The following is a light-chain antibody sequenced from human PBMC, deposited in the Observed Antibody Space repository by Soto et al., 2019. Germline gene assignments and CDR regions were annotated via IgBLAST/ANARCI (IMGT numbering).Light chain of an antibody. J-gene: IGKJ1*01. CDR3: RQYGSSAWT. Sequence: EIVLTQSPGTLSLSPGESATLSCRASQSVSSSYLAWYQQKPGQAPRLLIYGASSRATDIPDRFSGSGSGTDFTLTISRLEPEDFAVYYCRQYGSSAWTFGQGTKVEIK. CDR2: GAS. V-gene: IGKV3-20*01. CDR1: QSVSSSY.